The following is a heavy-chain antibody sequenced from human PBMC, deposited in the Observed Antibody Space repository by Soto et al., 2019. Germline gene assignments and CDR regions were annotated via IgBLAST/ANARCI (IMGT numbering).Heavy chain of an antibody. J-gene: IGHJ6*02. CDR2: IYSGGST. V-gene: IGHV3-53*01. Sequence: GGSLRLSCAASGFTVSSNYMSWVRQAPGKXLEWVSVIYSGGSTYYADCVKGRFTISRDNSKNTLYLQMNSLRAEDTAVYYCARVQVTMVRGQLHCYYGMDVWGQGPTVTVSS. CDR1: GFTVSSNY. D-gene: IGHD3-10*01. CDR3: ARVQVTMVRGQLHCYYGMDV.